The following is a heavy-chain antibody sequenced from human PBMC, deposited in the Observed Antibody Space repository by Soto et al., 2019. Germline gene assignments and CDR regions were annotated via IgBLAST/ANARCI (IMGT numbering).Heavy chain of an antibody. V-gene: IGHV6-1*01. D-gene: IGHD6-13*01. CDR3: ARDLSAAGTGGYYYYGMDV. CDR1: GDSVSSNSAA. CDR2: TYYRSKWYN. Sequence: SQTLSLTCAISGDSVSSNSAAWNWIRQSPSRGFEWLGRTYYRSKWYNDYAVSVKSRITINPDTSKNQFSLQLNSVTPEDTAVYYCARDLSAAGTGGYYYYGMDVWGQGTTVTVSS. J-gene: IGHJ6*02.